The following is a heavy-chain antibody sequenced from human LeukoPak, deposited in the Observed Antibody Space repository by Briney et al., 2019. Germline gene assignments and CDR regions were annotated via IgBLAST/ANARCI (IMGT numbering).Heavy chain of an antibody. D-gene: IGHD6-19*01. CDR3: ASHTYSSGWYYFDY. CDR1: GFTVSSNY. J-gene: IGHJ4*02. V-gene: IGHV3-66*04. Sequence: GGSLRLSCAASGFTVSSNYMSWVRQAPGKGLEWVSVIYSGGSTYYADSVKGRFTISRDNSKNTLYLQMNSLRAEDTAVYYCASHTYSSGWYYFDYWGQGTLVTVSS. CDR2: IYSGGST.